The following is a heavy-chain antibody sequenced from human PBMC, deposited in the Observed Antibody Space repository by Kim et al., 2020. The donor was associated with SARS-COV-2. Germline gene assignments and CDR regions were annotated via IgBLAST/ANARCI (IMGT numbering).Heavy chain of an antibody. CDR2: ISYSGST. CDR1: GGSISSTTYY. CDR3: TRRPGLTWLDY. Sequence: SETLSLTCTVSGGSISSTTYYWVWVRQPPGRGLEWIGAISYSGSTFYNPSLKSRLTTSVDTSKNQFSLKLTSVTAADTAVYFCTRRPGLTWLDYWGQGTLVTVSS. D-gene: IGHD3-22*01. J-gene: IGHJ4*02. V-gene: IGHV4-39*01.